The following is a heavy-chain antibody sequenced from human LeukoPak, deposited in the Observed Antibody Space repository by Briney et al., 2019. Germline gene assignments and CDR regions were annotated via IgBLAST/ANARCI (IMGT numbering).Heavy chain of an antibody. D-gene: IGHD4-17*01. CDR3: ARDTVTTPLFDF. Sequence: GGSLRLSCAASGFTFSSYSMNWVRQAPGKGLEWVSSISSSSSYIYYADSVKGRFTISRDNAKNSLYPQMNSLRAEDTAVYYCARDTVTTPLFDFWGQGTLVTVSS. CDR1: GFTFSSYS. CDR2: ISSSSSYI. V-gene: IGHV3-21*01. J-gene: IGHJ4*02.